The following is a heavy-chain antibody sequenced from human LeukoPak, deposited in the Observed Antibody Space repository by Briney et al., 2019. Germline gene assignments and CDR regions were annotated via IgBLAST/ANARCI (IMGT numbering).Heavy chain of an antibody. CDR2: INGDGRST. Sequence: GGSLRLSCAASGITFSSFWMHWVRQAPGKGLVWVSRINGDGRSTNYADSVEGRFTISRDNARNTLYLQMNSLRAEDTALYYCARDADLGGFWSGYSCYFDYWGQGTLVTVSS. CDR3: ARDADLGGFWSGYSCYFDY. V-gene: IGHV3-74*01. CDR1: GITFSSFW. D-gene: IGHD3-3*01. J-gene: IGHJ4*02.